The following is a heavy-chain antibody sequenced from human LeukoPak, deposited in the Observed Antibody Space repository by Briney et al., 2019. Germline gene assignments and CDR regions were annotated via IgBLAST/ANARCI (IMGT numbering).Heavy chain of an antibody. J-gene: IGHJ4*02. CDR2: ITSSSTYI. CDR1: GFTFSNYN. Sequence: GGSLRLSCAASGFTFSNYNMNWVRQAPGKGLEWVSSITSSSTYIYYADSVKGRFTISRDNAKNSLYLQMNSLRAEDTALYYCAKDMSYGSGSRFDYWGQGTLVTVSS. D-gene: IGHD3-10*01. V-gene: IGHV3-21*04. CDR3: AKDMSYGSGSRFDY.